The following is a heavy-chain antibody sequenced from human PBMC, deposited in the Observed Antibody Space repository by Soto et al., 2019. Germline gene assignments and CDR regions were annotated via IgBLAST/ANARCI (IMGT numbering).Heavy chain of an antibody. CDR1: GYSFTSYW. CDR2: IYPGDSDT. Sequence: ESLKISCKGSGYSFTSYWIGWVRQMPGKGLEWMGIIYPGDSDTRYSPSFQGQVTISADKSISTAYLQWSSLKASDTAMYYCERQDRSSDYYYGMDVWGQGTTVTVSS. CDR3: ERQDRSSDYYYGMDV. V-gene: IGHV5-51*01. J-gene: IGHJ6*02. D-gene: IGHD6-6*01.